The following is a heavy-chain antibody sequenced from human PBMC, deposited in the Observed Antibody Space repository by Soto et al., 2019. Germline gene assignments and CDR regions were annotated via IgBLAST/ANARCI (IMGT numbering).Heavy chain of an antibody. CDR2: MNPNSGNT. V-gene: IGHV1-8*01. J-gene: IGHJ5*02. Sequence: QVQLVQSWAEVKKPGASVKVSCKCSGYTFTSYHLNWVRQATGQGLEGMGWMNPNSGNTGYAQTLQGRVSMTWDTSISTAYMELSSLRFEDTAMYYCARGHIRSTKNWLDTWGQGPLFTVSS. CDR1: GYTFTSYH. D-gene: IGHD2-2*02. CDR3: ARGHIRSTKNWLDT.